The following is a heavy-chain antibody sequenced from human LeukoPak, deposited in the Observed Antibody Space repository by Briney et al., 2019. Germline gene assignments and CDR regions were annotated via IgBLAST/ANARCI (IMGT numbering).Heavy chain of an antibody. Sequence: GGSLRLSRAASGFTFSSYCMSWVRQAPGKGLEWVANIKQDGSEKYYVDSVKGRFTISRDNAKNSPYLQMNSLRAEDTAVYYCARDGRTTVTKGTPTAHYYWGQGTLVTVSS. J-gene: IGHJ4*02. CDR3: ARDGRTTVTKGTPTAHYY. CDR2: IKQDGSEK. V-gene: IGHV3-7*01. D-gene: IGHD4-17*01. CDR1: GFTFSSYC.